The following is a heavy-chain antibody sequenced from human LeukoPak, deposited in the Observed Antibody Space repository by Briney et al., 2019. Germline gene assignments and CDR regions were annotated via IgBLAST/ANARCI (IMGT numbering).Heavy chain of an antibody. J-gene: IGHJ4*02. Sequence: PGGSLRLSCAVSGFTFSTYDMSWVRQAPGKGLEWVSAISGSGGSTYYADSVKGRFTISRDNSKNTLYLQLKSLRAEGTAVYYCAKDSSSGTYFDYWGQGTLVTVSS. CDR1: GFTFSTYD. CDR2: ISGSGGST. V-gene: IGHV3-23*01. CDR3: AKDSSSGTYFDY. D-gene: IGHD1-26*01.